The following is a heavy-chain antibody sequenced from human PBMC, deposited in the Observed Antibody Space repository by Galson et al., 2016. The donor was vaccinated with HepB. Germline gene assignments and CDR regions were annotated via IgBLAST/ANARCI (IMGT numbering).Heavy chain of an antibody. J-gene: IGHJ4*02. CDR2: IRNDGAST. CDR1: GFMFSTYA. V-gene: IGHV3-23*01. D-gene: IGHD1-26*01. Sequence: SLRLSCAASGFMFSTYAMSWVRQAPGKGLEWVSGIRNDGASTFYADSARGRFTISRDNAKDTLYLRMNSLRPEDTAIYYCAKDESGSYLFDYWGQGTLVIVSS. CDR3: AKDESGSYLFDY.